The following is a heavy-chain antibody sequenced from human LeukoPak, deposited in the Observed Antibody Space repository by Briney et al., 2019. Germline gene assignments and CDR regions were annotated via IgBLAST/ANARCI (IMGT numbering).Heavy chain of an antibody. CDR2: IYYGGSP. D-gene: IGHD1-1*01. CDR1: GGSISNNNYY. Sequence: SETLSLTCTVSGGSISNNNYYWAWIRQPPGKGLECIGGIYYGGSPYYNPSLKSRVTISVDTSKNQFSLRLSSVTAADTAVYYCATWRTAKTGFDYWGQGTLVTVSS. CDR3: ATWRTAKTGFDY. J-gene: IGHJ4*02. V-gene: IGHV4-39*01.